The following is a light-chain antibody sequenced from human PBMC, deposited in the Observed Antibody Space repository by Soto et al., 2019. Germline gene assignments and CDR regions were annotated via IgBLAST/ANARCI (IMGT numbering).Light chain of an antibody. V-gene: IGKV3-11*01. CDR3: QQRTNWLT. CDR2: DAT. J-gene: IGKJ4*01. Sequence: EIVLTQSPATLSLSPGERATLSYRASQSVTWYLAWYQQKPDQAPRLLIYDATNRATGIPARFSGSGSGTDFTLTISSLEPEDFAVYYCQQRTNWLTFGGGTRVEI. CDR1: QSVTWY.